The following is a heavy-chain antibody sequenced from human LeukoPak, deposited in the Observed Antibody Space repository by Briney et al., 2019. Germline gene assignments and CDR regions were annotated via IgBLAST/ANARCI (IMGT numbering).Heavy chain of an antibody. D-gene: IGHD3-22*01. CDR2: ISGSGGST. J-gene: IGHJ4*02. Sequence: PGGSLRLSCAASGFTFSSYAMSWVRQAPGEGLEWVSAISGSGGSTYYADSVKGRFTISRDNSKNTLYLQMNSLRAEDTAVYYCAKGQGYITMIVVVIDPPDYWGQGTLVTVSS. CDR3: AKGQGYITMIVVVIDPPDY. V-gene: IGHV3-23*01. CDR1: GFTFSSYA.